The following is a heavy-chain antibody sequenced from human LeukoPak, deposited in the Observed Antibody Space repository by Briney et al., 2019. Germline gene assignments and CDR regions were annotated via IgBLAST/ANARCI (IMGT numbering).Heavy chain of an antibody. J-gene: IGHJ3*02. CDR2: ISSSSSYI. CDR1: GFTFSSYS. V-gene: IGHV3-21*01. Sequence: GGSLRLSCAASGFTFSSYSMNWVRQAPGKGLEWVSSISSSSSYIYYADSVKGRFTISRDNAKNSLYLQMNSLRAEDTAVYYCTSYYDILTGDTAGAFDIWGQGTMVTVSS. CDR3: TSYYDILTGDTAGAFDI. D-gene: IGHD3-9*01.